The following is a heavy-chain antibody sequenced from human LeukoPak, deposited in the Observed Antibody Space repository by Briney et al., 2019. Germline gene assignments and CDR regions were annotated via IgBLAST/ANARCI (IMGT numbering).Heavy chain of an antibody. CDR3: ASGGGSVAAWR. CDR2: ISGSGGST. J-gene: IGHJ4*02. D-gene: IGHD2-15*01. V-gene: IGHV3-23*01. Sequence: GGSLRLSCAASGFTFSSYAMSWVRQAPGKGLEWVSAISGSGGSTYYADSVKGRFTISRDNSKNTLYLQMNSLRPEDTALYYCASGGGSVAAWRWGQGTLVTVSS. CDR1: GFTFSSYA.